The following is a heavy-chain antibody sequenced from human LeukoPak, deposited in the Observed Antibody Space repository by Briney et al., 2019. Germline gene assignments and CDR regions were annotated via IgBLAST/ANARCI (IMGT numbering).Heavy chain of an antibody. CDR2: INPNSGGT. CDR1: GYTFTGYY. V-gene: IGHV1-2*02. D-gene: IGHD6-13*01. J-gene: IGHJ6*02. Sequence: ASVKVSCKASGYTFTGYYMHWVRQAPGQGLDWMGWINPNSGGTNYAQKFQGRVTMTRDTSISKAYLELSRLRSDDTAVYYCARGASSSSWSLPYYYGMDVWGQGTTVTVSS. CDR3: ARGASSSSWSLPYYYGMDV.